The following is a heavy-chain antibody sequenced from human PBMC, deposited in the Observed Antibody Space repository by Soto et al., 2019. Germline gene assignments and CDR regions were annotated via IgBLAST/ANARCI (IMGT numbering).Heavy chain of an antibody. CDR3: ARDPDYGGSSEGGAFDI. D-gene: IGHD2-15*01. CDR1: GGSISSGGYY. J-gene: IGHJ3*02. CDR2: IYYSVST. Sequence: SETLSLTCTVSGGSISSGGYYWSWIRQHPGKGLEWIGYIYYSVSTYYNPSLKSRVTISVDTSKNQFSLKLSSVTAADTAVYYCARDPDYGGSSEGGAFDIWAQGTMVIVSS. V-gene: IGHV4-31*03.